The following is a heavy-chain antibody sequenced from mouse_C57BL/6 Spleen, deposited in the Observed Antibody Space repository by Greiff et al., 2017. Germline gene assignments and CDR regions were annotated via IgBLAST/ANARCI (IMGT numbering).Heavy chain of an antibody. CDR1: GFTFSDYY. V-gene: IGHV5-16*01. CDR2: INYDGSSP. CDR3: ARGSGAFAY. Sequence: EVQLQESEGGLVQPGSSMKFSCTASGFTFSDYYMAWVRQVPEKGLEWVANINYDGSSPYYLDSLKSRFIISRDNAKNLLYLQMSSLKSEDTATYYCARGSGAFAYWGQGTLVTVSA. J-gene: IGHJ3*01.